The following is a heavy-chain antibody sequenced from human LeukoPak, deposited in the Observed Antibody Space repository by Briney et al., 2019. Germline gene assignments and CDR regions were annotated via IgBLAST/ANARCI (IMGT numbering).Heavy chain of an antibody. J-gene: IGHJ3*02. CDR3: ARHWEASSSSRDDAFDI. CDR2: IHHSGST. Sequence: SETLSLTCAVYGGSFSDYYWSWIRQPPGKGLERIGEIHHSGSTNYNTSLKSRVTISVDTSKNQFSLKLSSVTAADTAVYYCARHWEASSSSRDDAFDIWGQGTMVTVSS. D-gene: IGHD6-6*01. V-gene: IGHV4-34*01. CDR1: GGSFSDYY.